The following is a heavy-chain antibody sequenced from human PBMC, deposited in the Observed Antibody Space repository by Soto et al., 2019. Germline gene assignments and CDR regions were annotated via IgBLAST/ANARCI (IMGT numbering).Heavy chain of an antibody. CDR3: ARYSGKYQGPIDY. CDR2: ISYDGSNK. Sequence: TGGSLRLSCAASGFTFSSYAMSWVRQAPGKGLEWLAVISYDGSNKHYADSVKGRFTVSRDNSKNTLYLQMNSLRAEDTAVYFCARYSGKYQGPIDYWGQGTLVTVSS. V-gene: IGHV3-30*03. J-gene: IGHJ4*02. D-gene: IGHD1-26*01. CDR1: GFTFSSYA.